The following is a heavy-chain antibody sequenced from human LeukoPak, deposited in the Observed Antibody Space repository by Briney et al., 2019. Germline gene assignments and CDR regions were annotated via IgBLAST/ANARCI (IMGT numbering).Heavy chain of an antibody. CDR1: GFTFSIYS. V-gene: IGHV3-21*01. CDR3: ARARGVTDY. Sequence: GGSLRLSCAASGFTFSIYSINWVRQAPGKGLEWVSSINGDSSSTYYADSVKGRFTISRDNAKNSLYLQMNSLRAEDTAVYYCARARGVTDYWGQGTLVTVSS. D-gene: IGHD4-23*01. CDR2: INGDSSST. J-gene: IGHJ4*02.